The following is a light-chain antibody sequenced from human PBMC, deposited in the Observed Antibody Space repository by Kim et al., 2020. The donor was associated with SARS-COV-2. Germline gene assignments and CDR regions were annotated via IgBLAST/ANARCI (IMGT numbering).Light chain of an antibody. CDR2: LTCDGSH. J-gene: IGLJ3*02. CDR1: SGHTGYA. Sequence: ASLKLTCPPSSGHTGYAIAWPQQQPEKGPRYLMKLTCDGSHSKGDGIPDRSAGSSAGAERYLTIASLQSEDEADYYCQTWGTGSLVFGGGTQLTVL. V-gene: IGLV4-69*01. CDR3: QTWGTGSLV.